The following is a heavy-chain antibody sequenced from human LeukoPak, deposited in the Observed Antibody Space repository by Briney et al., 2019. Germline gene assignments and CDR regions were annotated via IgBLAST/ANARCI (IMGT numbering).Heavy chain of an antibody. D-gene: IGHD2-2*01. V-gene: IGHV1-24*01. CDR3: ATGLGVPAAMRVGFYNA. CDR2: FDPEDGET. Sequence: GASVKVSCKVSGYTLTELSMHWVRQAPGKGLEWMGGFDPEDGETIYAQKFQDRVTMTEDTSTDTAYMELSSLRSEDTAVYYCATGLGVPAAMRVGFYNAWGQGTLVTVSS. CDR1: GYTLTELS. J-gene: IGHJ4*02.